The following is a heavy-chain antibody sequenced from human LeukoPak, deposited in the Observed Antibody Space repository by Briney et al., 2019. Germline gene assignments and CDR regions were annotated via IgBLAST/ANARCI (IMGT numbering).Heavy chain of an antibody. CDR3: ARRGYSYAGPYYFDY. CDR1: GGSISSYY. V-gene: IGHV4-34*01. Sequence: SETLSLTCTVSGGSISSYYWSWIRQPPGKGLEWIGEINHSGSTNDNPSLKSRVTISVDTSKNQFSLKLSSVTAADTAVYYCARRGYSYAGPYYFDYWGQGTLVTVSS. D-gene: IGHD5-18*01. J-gene: IGHJ4*02. CDR2: INHSGST.